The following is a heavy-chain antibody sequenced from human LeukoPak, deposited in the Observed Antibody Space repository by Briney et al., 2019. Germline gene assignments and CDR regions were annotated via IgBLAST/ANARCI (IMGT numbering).Heavy chain of an antibody. CDR2: INPKSGGT. D-gene: IGHD2-2*01. V-gene: IGHV1-2*02. CDR3: AKARELDCSSISCYDCDV. CDR1: GYTFTAYY. Sequence: GASVKVSCKGAGYTFTAYYIHWVRQAPGQGGEWMGWINPKSGGTDYAHNFQGRVTLTRDTSITTAYMELSRLRSDDTAVYYCAKARELDCSSISCYDCDVWGKGTTVTVSS. J-gene: IGHJ6*04.